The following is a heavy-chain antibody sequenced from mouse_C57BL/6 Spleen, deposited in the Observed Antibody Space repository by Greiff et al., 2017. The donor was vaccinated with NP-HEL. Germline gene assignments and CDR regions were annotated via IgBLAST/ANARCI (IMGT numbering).Heavy chain of an antibody. J-gene: IGHJ2*01. Sequence: VQLQQPGAELVRPGSSVKLSCKASGYTFTSYWMHWVKQRPIQGLEWIGNIDPSDSGTNYNQKFKDKATLTVDKSSSTAYMQLSSLTSEDSAVFYCARLWDYFDYWGQGTTLTVSS. V-gene: IGHV1-52*01. CDR1: GYTFTSYW. D-gene: IGHD4-1*01. CDR2: IDPSDSGT. CDR3: ARLWDYFDY.